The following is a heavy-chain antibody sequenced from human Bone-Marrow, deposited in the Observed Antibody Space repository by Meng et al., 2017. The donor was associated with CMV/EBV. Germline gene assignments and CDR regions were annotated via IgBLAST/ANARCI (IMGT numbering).Heavy chain of an antibody. CDR1: GYTFTSYY. CDR3: ARGETAMVTHYNL. V-gene: IGHV1-46*01. J-gene: IGHJ5*02. Sequence: CKASGYTFTSYYMHWVRQAPGQELEWMGIINPSSGSTSYAQKFQGRVTMTRDTSTSTVYMELSSLRSEDTAVYYCARGETAMVTHYNLWGQGTLVTVSS. CDR2: INPSSGST. D-gene: IGHD5-18*01.